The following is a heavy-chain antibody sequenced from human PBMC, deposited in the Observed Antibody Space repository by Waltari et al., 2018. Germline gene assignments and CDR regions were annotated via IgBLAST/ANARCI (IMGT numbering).Heavy chain of an antibody. D-gene: IGHD6-6*01. V-gene: IGHV1-69*01. CDR3: ASDSSSSLYYYYYYMDV. Sequence: QVQLVQSGAEVKKPGSSVKVSCTASGGTFSSYPISGVRQAPGQGLEWMGGIIPILGTANNAQKFQGRVTITADESTSTAYMELSSLRSEDTAVYYCASDSSSSLYYYYYYMDVWGKGTTVTVSS. J-gene: IGHJ6*03. CDR1: GGTFSSYP. CDR2: IIPILGTA.